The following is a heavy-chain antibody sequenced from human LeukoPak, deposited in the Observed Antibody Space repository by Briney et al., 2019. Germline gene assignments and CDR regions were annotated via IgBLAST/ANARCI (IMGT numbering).Heavy chain of an antibody. CDR2: IYHSGST. J-gene: IGHJ4*02. Sequence: SETLSLTCTVSGYSISSGYYWGWIRQPPGKGLEWIGSIYHSGSTYYNPSLKSRVTISVDTSKNQFSLKLSSVTAADTAVYYCARGYYGSGSYYKRPFNYFDYWGQGTLVTVSS. V-gene: IGHV4-38-2*02. CDR1: GYSISSGYY. D-gene: IGHD3-10*01. CDR3: ARGYYGSGSYYKRPFNYFDY.